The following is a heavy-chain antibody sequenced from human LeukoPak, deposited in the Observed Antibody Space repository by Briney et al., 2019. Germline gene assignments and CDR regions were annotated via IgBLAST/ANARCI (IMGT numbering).Heavy chain of an antibody. CDR1: GGSISRYY. D-gene: IGHD1-1*01. CDR2: IYYSGST. Sequence: SETLSLTCTVSGGSISRYYWSWIRQPPGKGLEWIGYIYYSGSTNYNPSLKSRVTISVDTSKNQFSLKLSSVTAADTAVYYCARESRTGTTSPNYFDYWGQGTLVTVSS. CDR3: ARESRTGTTSPNYFDY. J-gene: IGHJ4*02. V-gene: IGHV4-59*01.